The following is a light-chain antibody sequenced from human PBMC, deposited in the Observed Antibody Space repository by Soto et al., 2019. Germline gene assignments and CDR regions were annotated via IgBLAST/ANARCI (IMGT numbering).Light chain of an antibody. CDR2: DAS. CDR3: QQRGNWPPT. Sequence: EILLTQSPATLSLSPGERATLSCRASQSVSRFLAWYQQKPGQAPRLLIYDASNRATGIPARFSGSGSGTDFTLTISSLEPEDFADYYCQQRGNWPPTFGPGTKVEIK. V-gene: IGKV3-11*01. CDR1: QSVSRF. J-gene: IGKJ3*01.